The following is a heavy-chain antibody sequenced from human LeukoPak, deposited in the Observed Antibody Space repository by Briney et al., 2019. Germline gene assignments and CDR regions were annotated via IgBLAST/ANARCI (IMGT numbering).Heavy chain of an antibody. CDR1: GFTFDDYG. J-gene: IGHJ3*02. V-gene: IGHV3-20*04. CDR2: INWNGGST. CDR3: AKVNRRYCSGGSCPHDAFDI. Sequence: GGSLRLSCAASGFTFDDYGMSWVRQAPGKGLEWVSGINWNGGSTGYADSVKGRFTISRDNAKNSLYLQMNSLRVEDTAVYYCAKVNRRYCSGGSCPHDAFDIWGQGTMITVSS. D-gene: IGHD2-15*01.